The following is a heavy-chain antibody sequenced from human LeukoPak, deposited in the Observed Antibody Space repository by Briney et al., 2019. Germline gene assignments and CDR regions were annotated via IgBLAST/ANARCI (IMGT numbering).Heavy chain of an antibody. D-gene: IGHD2-2*01. J-gene: IGHJ4*02. V-gene: IGHV4-59*01. CDR1: GGSISSYY. CDR2: IYYSGST. CDR3: ARDGPTAAPFDY. Sequence: SETLSLTCTVSGGSISSYYWSWIRQPPGKGLEWIGYIYYSGSTNYNPSLKSRVTISLDTSKNQFSLKLSSVTAADTAVYFCARDGPTAAPFDYWGQGTLVTVSS.